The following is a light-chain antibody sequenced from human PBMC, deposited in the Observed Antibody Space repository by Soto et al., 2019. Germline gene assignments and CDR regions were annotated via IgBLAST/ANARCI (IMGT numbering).Light chain of an antibody. V-gene: IGLV1-47*01. CDR2: RNN. J-gene: IGLJ1*01. CDR3: AAWDDSLTYV. Sequence: QSVLTQPASASGTPGQRVTISCSGSSSNIGSNYVYWYQQLPGTAPKLLIYRNNQRPSGVPDRFSGSKSGTSASLAISGLRSEDEADYYCAAWDDSLTYVFRTGTKVTVL. CDR1: SSNIGSNY.